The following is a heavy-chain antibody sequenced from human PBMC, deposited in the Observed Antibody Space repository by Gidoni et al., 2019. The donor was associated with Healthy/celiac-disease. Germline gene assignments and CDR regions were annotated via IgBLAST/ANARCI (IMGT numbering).Heavy chain of an antibody. J-gene: IGHJ3*02. CDR1: GYSFTSYW. CDR2: IYPGDSDT. D-gene: IGHD6-13*01. CDR3: ARRLAAAAGGGAFDI. Sequence: EVQLVQSGAEVKKPGEYLKISCKGSGYSFTSYWIGWVRQMPGKGLEGMGVIYPGDSDTRYSPSFQGQVTISADKSISTAYLQWSSLKASDTAMYYCARRLAAAAGGGAFDIWGQGTMVTVSS. V-gene: IGHV5-51*03.